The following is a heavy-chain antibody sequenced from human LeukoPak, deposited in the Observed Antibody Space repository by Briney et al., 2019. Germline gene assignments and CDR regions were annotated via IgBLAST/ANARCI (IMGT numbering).Heavy chain of an antibody. J-gene: IGHJ4*02. CDR1: GVTLRNYG. Sequence: GGSVRLSCAASGVTLRNYGLSWVRHTPGKGLEWVSYISSSSSTIYYADSVKGRFTISRDNAKNSLYLQMNSLRAEDTAVYYCAREGSYCSGGSCYRYYFDYWGQGTLVTVSS. CDR3: AREGSYCSGGSCYRYYFDY. CDR2: ISSSSSTI. D-gene: IGHD2-15*01. V-gene: IGHV3-48*04.